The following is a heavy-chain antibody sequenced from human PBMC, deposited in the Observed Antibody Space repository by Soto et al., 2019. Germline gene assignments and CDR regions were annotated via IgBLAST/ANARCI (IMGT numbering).Heavy chain of an antibody. CDR2: ISGSGFKK. CDR3: AKNQGVELVPLATVDWFDP. D-gene: IGHD5-12*01. CDR1: GFTFENFG. V-gene: IGHV3-23*01. J-gene: IGHJ5*02. Sequence: GGSLRLSCAASGFTFENFGMSWVRQAPGKGLEWISSISGSGFKKYYADPVEGRFTISRDNSKSTVYLELNNLSAEDTAVYHCAKNQGVELVPLATVDWFDPWGQGSVVTVSS.